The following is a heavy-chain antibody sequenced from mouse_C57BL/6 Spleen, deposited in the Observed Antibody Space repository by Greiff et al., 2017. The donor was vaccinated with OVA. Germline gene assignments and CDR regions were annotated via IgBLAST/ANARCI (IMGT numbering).Heavy chain of an antibody. D-gene: IGHD1-1*01. CDR2: ISDGGSYT. Sequence: EVQRVESGGGLVKPGGSLKLSCAASGFTFSSYAMSWVRQTPEKRLEWVATISDGGSYTYYPDNVKGRFTISRDNAKNNLYLQMSHLKSEDTAMYYCARRAYGSSRYFEVWGTGTTVTVSS. CDR3: ARRAYGSSRYFEV. V-gene: IGHV5-4*03. CDR1: GFTFSSYA. J-gene: IGHJ1*03.